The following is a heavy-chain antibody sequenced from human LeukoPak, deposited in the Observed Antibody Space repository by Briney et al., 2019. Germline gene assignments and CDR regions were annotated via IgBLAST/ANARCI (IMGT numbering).Heavy chain of an antibody. V-gene: IGHV3-23*01. J-gene: IGHJ4*02. CDR1: GFTFSSYA. CDR3: AKGWYRAHYTAMENGDDY. CDR2: ISGSGDST. D-gene: IGHD5-18*01. Sequence: GGSLRLSCAASGFTFSSYAMSWVRQAPGKGLEWVSSISGSGDSTYYADSVKGRFTISRDNSKNTLYLQMNSLRAEDTAVYYCAKGWYRAHYTAMENGDDYWGQGTLVTVSS.